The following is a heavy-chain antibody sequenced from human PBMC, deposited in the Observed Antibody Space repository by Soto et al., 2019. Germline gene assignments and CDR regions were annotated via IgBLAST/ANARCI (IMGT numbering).Heavy chain of an antibody. CDR1: GGSFSRSGDY. CDR2: IYYSGST. J-gene: IGHJ4*02. V-gene: IGHV4-39*01. Sequence: SETLSLTCNVSGGSFSRSGDYWGWIRQPPGKGLEWIGNIYYSGSTSYNPSLKSRVTISVDASKNQFSLKLSSVTAADTAVYFCAGPRTSRFDYWGQGTLVTVSS. CDR3: AGPRTSRFDY. D-gene: IGHD3-3*01.